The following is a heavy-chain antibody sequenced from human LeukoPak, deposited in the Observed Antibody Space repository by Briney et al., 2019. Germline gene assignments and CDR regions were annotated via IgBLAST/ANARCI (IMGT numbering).Heavy chain of an antibody. V-gene: IGHV4-39*01. D-gene: IGHD3-3*01. CDR1: GGSISSSSYY. J-gene: IGHJ5*02. Sequence: SETLSLTCTVSGGSISSSSYYWGWIRQPPGTGLEWIGSIYYSGSTYYDPSLKSRVTISVDTSKNQFSLKLSSVTAADTAVYYCARHMGVVIITWFDPWGQGTLVTVSS. CDR3: ARHMGVVIITWFDP. CDR2: IYYSGST.